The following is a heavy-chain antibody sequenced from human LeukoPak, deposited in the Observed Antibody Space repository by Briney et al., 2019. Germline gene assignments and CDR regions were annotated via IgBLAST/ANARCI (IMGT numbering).Heavy chain of an antibody. V-gene: IGHV1-8*03. CDR2: MNPNSGST. Sequence: GASVTVSFTASGYTFTIYGISWVRQAPGQGLEWMGWMNPNSGSTGYAQKFQGRVTITRNTSISTAYMELSGLRSEDTAVYYCARGRSTGYPYYFEYWGQGTLVTVSS. CDR1: GYTFTIYG. J-gene: IGHJ4*02. D-gene: IGHD5-12*01. CDR3: ARGRSTGYPYYFEY.